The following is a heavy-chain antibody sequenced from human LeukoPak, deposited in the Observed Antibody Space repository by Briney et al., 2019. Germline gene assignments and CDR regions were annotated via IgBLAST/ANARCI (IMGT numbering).Heavy chain of an antibody. V-gene: IGHV4-30-4*01. Sequence: SETLSLTCTVSGGSINNGGYYWSWIRQHPGKGLEWIGYIYYSGSSYYNPSLRSRVTISVDTSKNQFSLKLSSVTAADTAVYYCARHRSTMVRGVVPNFDYWGQGTLVTVSS. CDR2: IYYSGSS. CDR1: GGSINNGGYY. J-gene: IGHJ4*02. D-gene: IGHD3-10*01. CDR3: ARHRSTMVRGVVPNFDY.